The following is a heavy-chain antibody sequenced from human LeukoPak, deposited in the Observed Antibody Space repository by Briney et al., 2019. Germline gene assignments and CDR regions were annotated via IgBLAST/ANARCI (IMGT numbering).Heavy chain of an antibody. CDR3: ASPGFYDILTGSPMGLDY. CDR2: INHSGST. V-gene: IGHV4-34*01. J-gene: IGHJ4*02. D-gene: IGHD3-9*01. CDR1: GGSFSGYY. Sequence: SETLSLTCAVYGGSFSGYYWSWIRQPPGKGLEWIGEINHSGSTNYNPSLKSRVTISVDTSKNQFSLKLSSVTAADTAVYYCASPGFYDILTGSPMGLDYWGQGTLVTVSS.